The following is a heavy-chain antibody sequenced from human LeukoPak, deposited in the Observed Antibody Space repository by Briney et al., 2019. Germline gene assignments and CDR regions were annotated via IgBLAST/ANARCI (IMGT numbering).Heavy chain of an antibody. J-gene: IGHJ4*02. Sequence: PGGSLSLSCVVSGFAFSIYAMNWVRQAPGKGLEWISYISSSVSNIYYADSVKGRFPISRDNSKNTLYLQMNSLRAEDTAVYYCAKDTGYSYGFDYWGQGTLVTVSS. V-gene: IGHV3-48*03. CDR2: ISSSVSNI. CDR1: GFAFSIYA. D-gene: IGHD5-18*01. CDR3: AKDTGYSYGFDY.